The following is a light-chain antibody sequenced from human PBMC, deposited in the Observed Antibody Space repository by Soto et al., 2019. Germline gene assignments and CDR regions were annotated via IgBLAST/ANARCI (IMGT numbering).Light chain of an antibody. CDR3: QVWDSSSDHYV. J-gene: IGLJ1*01. Sequence: SYDLTQPPSVSVAPGQTARITCWGNNIGSKSVHWYQQKPGQAPVLVVYDDSDRPSGIPGRFSGSNSGNTATLTISRVEAGDEADYYCQVWDSSSDHYVFGTGTKVTVL. CDR2: DDS. V-gene: IGLV3-21*02. CDR1: NIGSKS.